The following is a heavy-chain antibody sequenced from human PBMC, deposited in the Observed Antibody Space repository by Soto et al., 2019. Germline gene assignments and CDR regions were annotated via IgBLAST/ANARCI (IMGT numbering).Heavy chain of an antibody. V-gene: IGHV4-31*03. J-gene: IGHJ4*02. CDR1: GGSVSSGGYY. CDR2: IYYSGST. CDR3: ARGGLGMAAGGGHYFDY. Sequence: QVQLQESGPGLVKPSQTLSLTCTVSGGSVSSGGYYWSWIRQYPGKGLEWIGYIYYSGSTYYNPSLKSRVTISADTSQNQFSLKLSCVTAADTAVYYCARGGLGMAAGGGHYFDYWGQGTLVTVSS. D-gene: IGHD6-13*01.